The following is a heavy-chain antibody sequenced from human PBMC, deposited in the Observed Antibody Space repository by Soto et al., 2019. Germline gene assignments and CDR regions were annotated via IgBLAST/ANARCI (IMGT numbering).Heavy chain of an antibody. CDR1: GFTFSSYA. D-gene: IGHD5-12*01. CDR2: ISYDGSNK. J-gene: IGHJ4*02. Sequence: PGGSLRLSCAASGFTFSSYAMHWVRQAPGKGLEWVAVISYDGSNKYYADSVKGRFTISRDNSKNTLYLQMNSLRAEDTAVYYCARDHVVATISIYFDYWGQGTLVTVSS. CDR3: ARDHVVATISIYFDY. V-gene: IGHV3-30-3*01.